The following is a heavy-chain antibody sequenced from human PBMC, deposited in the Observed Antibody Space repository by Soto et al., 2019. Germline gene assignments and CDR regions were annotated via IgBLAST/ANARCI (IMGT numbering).Heavy chain of an antibody. CDR3: VRDRDLYRDMFHADL. J-gene: IGHJ4*01. D-gene: IGHD3-10*02. CDR1: RFTLSGYN. Sequence: GXSLRLSCAASRFTLSGYNLNWFRQAPVKGLEWVSYISSSSGTIYYADSVRGRFTISADNAENSVILQMNSLRDEDSAVYFCVRDRDLYRDMFHADLWGQGTLVTVSS. V-gene: IGHV3-48*02. CDR2: ISSSSGTI.